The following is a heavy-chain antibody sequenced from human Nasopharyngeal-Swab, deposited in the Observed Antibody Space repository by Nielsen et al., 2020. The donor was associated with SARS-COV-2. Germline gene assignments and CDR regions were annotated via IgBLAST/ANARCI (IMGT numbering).Heavy chain of an antibody. V-gene: IGHV3-48*03. D-gene: IGHD4-23*01. CDR2: ISSSGSTI. J-gene: IGHJ4*02. CDR3: ARVSDYGGNTDY. Sequence: VRQAPGKGLERVSYISSSGSTIYYADSVKGRFTISRDNAENSLYLQMNSLRAEDTAVYYCARVSDYGGNTDYWGQGTLVTVSS.